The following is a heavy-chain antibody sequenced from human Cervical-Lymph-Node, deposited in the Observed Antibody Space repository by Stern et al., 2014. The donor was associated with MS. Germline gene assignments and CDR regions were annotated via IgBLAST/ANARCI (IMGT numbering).Heavy chain of an antibody. Sequence: QMQLQESGPGLVKPSQTLSLTCTVSGGSISSGSYYWSWIRQPAGKGLEWIGRIYTSGSTNYNPSLKSRVTISVDTSKNQFSLKLSSVTAADTAVYYCARGGYSSGWYDYYFDYWGQGTLVTVSS. D-gene: IGHD6-19*01. CDR2: IYTSGST. J-gene: IGHJ4*02. CDR1: GGSISSGSYY. CDR3: ARGGYSSGWYDYYFDY. V-gene: IGHV4-61*02.